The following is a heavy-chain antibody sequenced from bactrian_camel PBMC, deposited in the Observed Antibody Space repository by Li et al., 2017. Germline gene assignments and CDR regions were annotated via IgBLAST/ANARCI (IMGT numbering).Heavy chain of an antibody. V-gene: IGHV3S53*01. D-gene: IGHD3*01. CDR1: GYMHSAYC. CDR2: ISAAGGQT. Sequence: HVQLVESGGGSVQAGGSLTLSCAASGYMHSAYCMGWFRQAPGKEREEVARISAAGGQTNYADSVKGRFAISRDNAKNTLYLEMNSLKPEDTAMYYCAANPVAKTAAQALGVMIGFTYFGQGTQVTVS. J-gene: IGHJ4*01.